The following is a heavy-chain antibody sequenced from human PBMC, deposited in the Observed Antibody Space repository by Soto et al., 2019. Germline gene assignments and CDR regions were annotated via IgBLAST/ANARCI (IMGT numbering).Heavy chain of an antibody. Sequence: SETLSLTCVVSGGSINSSYWWNWVRQPPGKGLEWIGVISHGGSTNFNPSLKSRATISVDKSKNHLSLKLDSVTAADTAVYYCARNPQYYYGSGSYYVLDYWGQGTLVTVSS. CDR2: ISHGGST. CDR3: ARNPQYYYGSGSYYVLDY. CDR1: GGSINSSYW. D-gene: IGHD3-10*01. V-gene: IGHV4-4*02. J-gene: IGHJ4*02.